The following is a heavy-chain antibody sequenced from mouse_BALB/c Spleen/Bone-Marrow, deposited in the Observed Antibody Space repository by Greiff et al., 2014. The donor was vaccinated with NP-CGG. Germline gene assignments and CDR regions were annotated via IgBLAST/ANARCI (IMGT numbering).Heavy chain of an antibody. CDR1: GFNIKDYF. CDR2: IDPEIGNT. V-gene: IGHV14-1*02. D-gene: IGHD4-1*01. J-gene: IGHJ2*01. Sequence: EVQVVESGAELVRPGALVKLSCKASGFNIKDYFMHWVMQRPEQGLEWIGWIDPEIGNTLYDPKFQGKASITADTSSNTAYLQLSSLTSEDTAVYYCARLFGTRDFDYWGQGTTLTVSS. CDR3: ARLFGTRDFDY.